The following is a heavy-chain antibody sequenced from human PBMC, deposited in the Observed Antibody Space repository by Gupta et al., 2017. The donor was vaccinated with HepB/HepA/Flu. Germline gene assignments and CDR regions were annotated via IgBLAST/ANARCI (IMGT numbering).Heavy chain of an antibody. D-gene: IGHD6-13*01. CDR2: INHCGST. J-gene: IGHJ1*01. Sequence: QVQLQQWGAGLLKPSETLSLTCAVYGGSFSGYYWSWIRQPPGKGLEWIGEINHCGSTNYNPSLKSRVTISVDTSKNQFSLKLSSVTAADTAVYYCARGGQQQLARLYVLQHWGQGTLVTVSS. CDR1: GGSFSGYY. V-gene: IGHV4-34*01. CDR3: ARGGQQQLARLYVLQH.